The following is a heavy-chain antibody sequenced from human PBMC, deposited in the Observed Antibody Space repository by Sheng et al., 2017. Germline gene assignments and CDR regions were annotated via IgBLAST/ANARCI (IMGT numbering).Heavy chain of an antibody. CDR1: GYTFTSYG. V-gene: IGHV1-18*01. Sequence: QVQLVQSGAEVKKPGASVKVSCKASGYTFTSYGISWVRQAPGQGLEWMGWISAYNGNTNYAQKLQGRVTMTTDTSTSTAYMELRSLRSDDTAVYYCARDRYYDSSGYYENDAFDIWGQGTMVTVSS. CDR2: ISAYNGNT. CDR3: ARDRYYDSSGYYENDAFDI. J-gene: IGHJ3*02. D-gene: IGHD3-22*01.